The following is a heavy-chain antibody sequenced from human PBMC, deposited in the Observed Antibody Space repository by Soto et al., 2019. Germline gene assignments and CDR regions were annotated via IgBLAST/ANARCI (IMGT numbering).Heavy chain of an antibody. Sequence: QVQLQESGPGLVKPSQTLSLTCTVSGGSITSGGYYWSWIRQHPGKGLEWIGYIYNRGSSYYNPSLKSQVIISLDTSKHQLSLKLSSMTAADTAVYYCARDANTYGSGSYGMDVWGHGTTVTVSS. CDR3: ARDANTYGSGSYGMDV. J-gene: IGHJ6*02. D-gene: IGHD3-10*01. CDR1: GGSITSGGYY. V-gene: IGHV4-31*01. CDR2: IYNRGSS.